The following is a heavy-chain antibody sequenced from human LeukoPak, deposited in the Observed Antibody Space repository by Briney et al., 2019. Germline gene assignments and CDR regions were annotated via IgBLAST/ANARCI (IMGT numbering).Heavy chain of an antibody. V-gene: IGHV3-7*03. CDR2: IKQDGSEK. CDR1: GFTFSSNW. CDR3: ASGLELDY. J-gene: IGHJ4*02. Sequence: GGSLRLSCATSGFTFSSNWMSWVRHAPGKGLEWVANIKQDGSEKNYVDSVKGRFTISRDNAKNSLYLQMNSLRAEDTAVYYCASGLELDYWGQGTLVTVSS.